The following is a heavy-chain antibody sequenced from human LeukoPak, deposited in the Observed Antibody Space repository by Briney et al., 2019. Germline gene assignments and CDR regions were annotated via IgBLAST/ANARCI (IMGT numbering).Heavy chain of an antibody. CDR1: GGSFSGYY. D-gene: IGHD3-22*01. J-gene: IGHJ4*02. CDR2: INHSGST. Sequence: PSETLSLTCAVSGGSFSGYYWSWIRQPPGKGLEWIGEINHSGSTNYNPSLKSRVTISVDTSKNQFSLKLSSVTAADTAVYYCALRSYYYDRRGSFDYWGQGTLVTVSS. CDR3: ALRSYYYDRRGSFDY. V-gene: IGHV4-34*01.